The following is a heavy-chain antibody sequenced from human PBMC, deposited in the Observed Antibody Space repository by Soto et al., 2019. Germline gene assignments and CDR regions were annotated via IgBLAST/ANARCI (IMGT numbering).Heavy chain of an antibody. CDR3: AKDRLAGGFDY. J-gene: IGHJ4*02. V-gene: IGHV3-23*01. CDR1: GFTFSSYW. Sequence: GGSLRLSCAASGFTFSSYWMPWVRQAPGKGLVWVSRVSATAGTTYYTDSVKGRFTISRDNSRNTVYLQMNSLRADDTAVYYCAKDRLAGGFDYWGQGTLVTVSS. D-gene: IGHD3-16*01. CDR2: VSATAGTT.